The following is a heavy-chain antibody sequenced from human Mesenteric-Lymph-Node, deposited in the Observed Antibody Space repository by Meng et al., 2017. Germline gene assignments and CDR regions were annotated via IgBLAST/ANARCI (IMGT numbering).Heavy chain of an antibody. D-gene: IGHD6-13*01. Sequence: QRVQCGREVKKPSASVKVPRTASGYSFTSYGISWVRPAPGQGLEWMGWISAYNGNTNYAQKLQGRVTMTTDTSTSTAYMELRSLRSDDTAVYYCARVEYSSSWTNWFDPWGQGTLVTVSS. CDR3: ARVEYSSSWTNWFDP. CDR2: ISAYNGNT. J-gene: IGHJ5*02. V-gene: IGHV1-18*01. CDR1: GYSFTSYG.